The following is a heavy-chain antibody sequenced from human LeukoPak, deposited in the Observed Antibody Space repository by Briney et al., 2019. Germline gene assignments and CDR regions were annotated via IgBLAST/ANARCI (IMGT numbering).Heavy chain of an antibody. J-gene: IGHJ2*01. V-gene: IGHV4-59*01. D-gene: IGHD6-6*01. CDR1: GGSISNYY. Sequence: PSETLSLTCTVSGGSISNYYWSWIRQPPGMGLEWIGNIYYSGSTNYNPSLKSRVTISVETSKNQFSLKLSSVTAADTAVYYCARRTDSGSWYLDLWGRGTLVTVSS. CDR2: IYYSGST. CDR3: ARRTDSGSWYLDL.